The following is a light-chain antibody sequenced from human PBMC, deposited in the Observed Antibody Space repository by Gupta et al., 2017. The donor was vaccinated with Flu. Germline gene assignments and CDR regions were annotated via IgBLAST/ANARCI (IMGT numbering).Light chain of an antibody. CDR3: QVWDPTGAYV. Sequence: PGRTASITGGGHNIGSKSVHWYQQKPGQAPVLVVYLYTTRPSGIPERFSGSNSGNTATLTISRVEAGDEADYYCQVWDPTGAYVFGGGTKVTVL. CDR1: NIGSKS. V-gene: IGLV3-21*03. CDR2: LYT. J-gene: IGLJ1*01.